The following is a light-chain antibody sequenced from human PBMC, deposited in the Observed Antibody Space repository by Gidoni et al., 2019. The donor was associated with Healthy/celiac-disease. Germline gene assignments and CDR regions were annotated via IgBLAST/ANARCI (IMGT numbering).Light chain of an antibody. Sequence: DIQMTQSPSSLSASVGDRVTITCRASQGISNYLAWYQQKPGKVPKLLIYAASTLQSGVPSRFSGSGSGTDFPLTISSLQPEDVATYYCQKYNRAPPFXQXTKLEIK. CDR1: QGISNY. V-gene: IGKV1-27*01. J-gene: IGKJ2*01. CDR3: QKYNRAPP. CDR2: AAS.